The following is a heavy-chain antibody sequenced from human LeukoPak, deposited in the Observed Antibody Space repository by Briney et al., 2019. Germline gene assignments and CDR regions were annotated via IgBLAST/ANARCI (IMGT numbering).Heavy chain of an antibody. J-gene: IGHJ6*03. CDR1: GFTFRNFW. V-gene: IGHV3-7*03. Sequence: GGSLRLSCAASGFTFRNFWMSWVRPAPGKGLEGLADINQDGSAKYYVDSVKGRFTISRDNSKNTLYLQMNSLGADDTAVYYCAKAPATGEGYYFYYMDVWGKGTTVTVSS. CDR2: INQDGSAK. CDR3: AKAPATGEGYYFYYMDV. D-gene: IGHD7-27*01.